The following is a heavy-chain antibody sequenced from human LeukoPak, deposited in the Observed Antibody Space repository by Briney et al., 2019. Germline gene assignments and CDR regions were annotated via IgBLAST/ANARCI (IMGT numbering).Heavy chain of an antibody. Sequence: EGSLRLSCAASGFTFSSYWMSWVRRAPGKGLEWVANIKQDGSDKYYVDSVKGRFTISRDNAKNSVYLQMNSLRAEDTAVYYCAKEKTTGTYYVDYWGQGTLVTVSS. V-gene: IGHV3-7*01. J-gene: IGHJ4*02. D-gene: IGHD1-7*01. CDR2: IKQDGSDK. CDR1: GFTFSSYW. CDR3: AKEKTTGTYYVDY.